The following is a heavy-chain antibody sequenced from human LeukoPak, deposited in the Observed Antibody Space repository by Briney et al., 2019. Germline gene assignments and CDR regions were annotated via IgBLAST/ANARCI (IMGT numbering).Heavy chain of an antibody. CDR2: IFYSGST. D-gene: IGHD4/OR15-4a*01. CDR3: ARRLSTYYYGY. J-gene: IGHJ4*02. CDR1: GGSISSSNHY. Sequence: PSETLSLTCTVSGGSISSSNHYWGWIRQAPGKGLEWIGSIFYSGSTYYNPSLKSRVTISVDTSKNQFSLKLSSVTAADTAVYYCARRLSTYYYGYWGQRTLVTVSS. V-gene: IGHV4-39*01.